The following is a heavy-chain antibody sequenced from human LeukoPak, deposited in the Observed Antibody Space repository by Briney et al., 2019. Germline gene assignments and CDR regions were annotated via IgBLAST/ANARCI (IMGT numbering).Heavy chain of an antibody. V-gene: IGHV4-39*07. CDR2: IYYSGST. D-gene: IGHD3-9*01. Sequence: SETLSLTCTVSGGSISSSSYYWGWIRQPPGKGLEWIGSIYYSGSTYYNPSLKSRVTISVDTSKNQFSLKLSSVTAADTAVYYCARVDFDWFYDYWGQGTLVTVSS. CDR3: ARVDFDWFYDY. J-gene: IGHJ4*02. CDR1: GGSISSSSYY.